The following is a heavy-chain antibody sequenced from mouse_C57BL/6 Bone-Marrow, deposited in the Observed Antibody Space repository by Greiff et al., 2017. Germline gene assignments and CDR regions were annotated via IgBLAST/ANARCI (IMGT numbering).Heavy chain of an antibody. CDR2: ISSGGDYI. J-gene: IGHJ1*03. Sequence: EVMLVESGAGLVKPGGSLKLSCAASGFTFSSYAMSWVRQTPEKRLEWVAYISSGGDYIYYAATVKGRFTISRDNARNTLYLQMSSLKSEDTAMYYCTRVGRYYGRWYCDDWGTGTTVTVSS. D-gene: IGHD1-1*01. CDR1: GFTFSSYA. CDR3: TRVGRYYGRWYCDD. V-gene: IGHV5-9-1*02.